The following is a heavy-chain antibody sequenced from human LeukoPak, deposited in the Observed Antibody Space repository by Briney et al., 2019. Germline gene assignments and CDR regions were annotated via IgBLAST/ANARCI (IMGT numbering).Heavy chain of an antibody. CDR3: ERDASADILTGYYLRKNPPPTY. V-gene: IGHV3-21*01. J-gene: IGHJ4*02. D-gene: IGHD3-9*01. CDR2: INSSSSYI. CDR1: GFTFSSYS. Sequence: GGSLRLSCAASGFTFSSYSMNWVRQAPGKGLEWVSSINSSSSYIYYADAVKGRFTISRNTSKNPRYLQMNSLRAEDTAVYYCERDASADILTGYYLRKNPPPTYWGQGTLVTVSS.